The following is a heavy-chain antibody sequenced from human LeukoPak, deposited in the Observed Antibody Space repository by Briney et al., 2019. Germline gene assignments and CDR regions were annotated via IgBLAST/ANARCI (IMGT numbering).Heavy chain of an antibody. Sequence: SETLSLTCAVYGGSFSGYYWSWIRQPPGKGLEWIGEVNHSGSTNYNPSLKSRVTISVDTSKNQFSLKLSSVTAADTAVYYCARTITIFGVVTYDYWGQGTLVTVSS. CDR1: GGSFSGYY. V-gene: IGHV4-34*01. CDR2: VNHSGST. CDR3: ARTITIFGVVTYDY. D-gene: IGHD3-3*01. J-gene: IGHJ4*02.